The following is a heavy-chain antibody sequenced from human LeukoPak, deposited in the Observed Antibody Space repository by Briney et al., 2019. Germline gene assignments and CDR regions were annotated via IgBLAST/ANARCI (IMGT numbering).Heavy chain of an antibody. J-gene: IGHJ4*02. D-gene: IGHD6-6*01. CDR2: ISGSGGST. CDR1: GFTFSTYA. CDR3: ARDKTYTSSADY. V-gene: IGHV3-23*01. Sequence: GESLRLSCAASGFTFSTYAMSWVRQAPGKGLEWVSTISGSGGSTYYADSVKGRFTISRDSSKNTLYLQMNSLRAEDTAIYYCARDKTYTSSADYWGQGTLVTVSS.